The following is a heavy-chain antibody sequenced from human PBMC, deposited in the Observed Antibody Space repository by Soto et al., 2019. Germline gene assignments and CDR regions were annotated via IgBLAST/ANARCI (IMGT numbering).Heavy chain of an antibody. J-gene: IGHJ4*02. CDR3: ARRTVNIRTFYSGLKTNCFDY. D-gene: IGHD6-19*01. CDR2: IYYSGST. V-gene: IGHV4-39*01. Sequence: SETLSLTCAVSGDSMSSSDYYWGWIRQPPGKGLEWIGSIYYSGSTYYNPSLQSRVAISVDTSKNQFSLKLKSVTAADTAIYYCARRTVNIRTFYSGLKTNCFDYWGQGAPVTVSS. CDR1: GDSMSSSDYY.